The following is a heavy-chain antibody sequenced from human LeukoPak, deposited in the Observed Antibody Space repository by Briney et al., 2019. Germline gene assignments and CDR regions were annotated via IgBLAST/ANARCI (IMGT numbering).Heavy chain of an antibody. J-gene: IGHJ4*02. CDR2: VSGDGGYT. Sequence: GGSLRLSCAASGFTFSSCAMSWVRLAPGKGLEWVSGVSGDGGYTYYADSVKGRFTISRDNSKSTLCLQMNSLRADDTAVYYCAKGGTMTKKGYSDYWGQGTLVTVSS. D-gene: IGHD2-15*01. CDR3: AKGGTMTKKGYSDY. CDR1: GFTFSSCA. V-gene: IGHV3-23*01.